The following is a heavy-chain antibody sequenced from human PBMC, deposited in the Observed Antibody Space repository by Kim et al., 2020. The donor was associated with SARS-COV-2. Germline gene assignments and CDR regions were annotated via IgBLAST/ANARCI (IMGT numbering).Heavy chain of an antibody. CDR2: ISAYNGNT. V-gene: IGHV1-18*01. CDR1: GYTFTSYG. J-gene: IGHJ4*02. CDR3: AIGDPLHSDRIAVAGTFLVY. D-gene: IGHD6-19*01. Sequence: ASVKVSCKASGYTFTSYGISWVRQAPGQGLEWMGWISAYNGNTNYAQKLQGRVTMTTDTSTSTAYMELRSLRSDDTAVYYCAIGDPLHSDRIAVAGTFLVYWGQGTLVTVSS.